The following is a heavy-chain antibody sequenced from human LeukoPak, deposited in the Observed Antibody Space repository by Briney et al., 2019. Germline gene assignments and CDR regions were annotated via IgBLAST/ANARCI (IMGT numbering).Heavy chain of an antibody. CDR2: IYHSGST. CDR1: GGSFSGYY. Sequence: PSETLSLTCAVYGGSFSGYYWSWIRQPPGKGLEWIGEIYHSGSTNYNPSLKSRVTISVDTSKNQFSLKLSSVTAADTAVYYCARHRWSSPKNFDYWGQGTLVTVSS. V-gene: IGHV4-34*01. D-gene: IGHD3-3*01. J-gene: IGHJ4*02. CDR3: ARHRWSSPKNFDY.